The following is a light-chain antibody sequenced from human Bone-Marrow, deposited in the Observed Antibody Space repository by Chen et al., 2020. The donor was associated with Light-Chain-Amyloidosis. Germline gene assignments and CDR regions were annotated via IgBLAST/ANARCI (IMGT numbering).Light chain of an antibody. CDR3: QQYGTSPLT. Sequence: EIVLTQAPGTLSLSPGEGANRSCRASQTISSNYLTWYQQKFDQAPRLLIYGSSSRATGIPDRFTGSGSGTDFTLTINRLEPEDFAMYYCQQYGTSPLTFGGGTKVEIK. CDR2: GSS. V-gene: IGKV3-20*01. CDR1: QTISSNY. J-gene: IGKJ4*01.